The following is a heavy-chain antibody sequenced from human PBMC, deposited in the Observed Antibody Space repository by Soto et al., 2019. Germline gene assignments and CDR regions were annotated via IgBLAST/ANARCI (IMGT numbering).Heavy chain of an antibody. CDR1: GYSISNNYH. CDR3: ERENCTYGACYSFDY. D-gene: IGHD2-8*01. CDR2: IYHSGTT. J-gene: IGHJ4*02. V-gene: IGHV4-38-2*02. Sequence: PSETLSLTCTVSGYSISNNYHWAWIRQAPGRGLEWIGSIYHSGTTYYNPSLRSRVIISVDTSKNQFSLKVPSVTAADTAIYYCERENCTYGACYSFDYCGRGPLVTVSS.